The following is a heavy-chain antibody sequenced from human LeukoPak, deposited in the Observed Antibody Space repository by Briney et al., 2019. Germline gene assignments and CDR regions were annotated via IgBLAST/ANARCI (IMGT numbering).Heavy chain of an antibody. CDR1: GGSFSGYY. CDR3: ARVTGGYDPYYFDY. CDR2: INHSGST. D-gene: IGHD5-12*01. Sequence: SETLSLTCAVYGGSFSGYYWSWIRQPPGKGLEWIGEINHSGSTNYNPSLKSRVTISVDTSKNQFSPKLSSVTAADTAVYYCARVTGGYDPYYFDYWGQGTLVTVSS. J-gene: IGHJ4*02. V-gene: IGHV4-34*01.